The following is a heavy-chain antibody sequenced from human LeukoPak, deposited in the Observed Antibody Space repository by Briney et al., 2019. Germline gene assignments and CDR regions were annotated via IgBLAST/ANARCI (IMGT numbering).Heavy chain of an antibody. CDR3: AKEIVGAPTPGAY. Sequence: SETLSLTCAVSTDSITSNWWSWVRQPPGKGLEWIGEVHKSGSTNYYPSLQSRVTISIDKSENQIALELTSVTAADTAVYYCAKEIVGAPTPGAYWGQGILVTVSS. J-gene: IGHJ4*02. D-gene: IGHD1-26*01. CDR1: TDSITSNW. V-gene: IGHV4-4*02. CDR2: VHKSGST.